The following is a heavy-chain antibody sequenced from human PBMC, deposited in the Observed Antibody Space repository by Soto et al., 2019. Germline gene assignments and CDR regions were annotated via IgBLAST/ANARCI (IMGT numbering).Heavy chain of an antibody. CDR2: INPNSGGT. Sequence: ASVKVSCKASGYTFTGYYMHWVRQAPGQGPEWMGWINPNSGGTNYAQKFQGWVTMTRDTSISTAYMELSRLRSDDTAVYYCARYAAAGTLDPWGQGTLVTVSS. CDR3: ARYAAAGTLDP. V-gene: IGHV1-2*04. J-gene: IGHJ5*02. CDR1: GYTFTGYY. D-gene: IGHD6-13*01.